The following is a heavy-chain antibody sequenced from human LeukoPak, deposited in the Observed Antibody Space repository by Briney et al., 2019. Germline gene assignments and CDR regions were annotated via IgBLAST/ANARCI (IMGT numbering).Heavy chain of an antibody. CDR3: ARVSQYYYGSGSPITNFYYMDV. V-gene: IGHV1-46*01. CDR1: GYTFTSYY. CDR2: INPSGGST. Sequence: ASVKVSCKASGYTFTSYYMHWVRQAPGQGLEWMGIINPSGGSTSYAQKFQGRVTITADKSTSTAYMELSSLRSEDTAVYYCARVSQYYYGSGSPITNFYYMDVWGKGTTVTVSS. J-gene: IGHJ6*03. D-gene: IGHD3-10*01.